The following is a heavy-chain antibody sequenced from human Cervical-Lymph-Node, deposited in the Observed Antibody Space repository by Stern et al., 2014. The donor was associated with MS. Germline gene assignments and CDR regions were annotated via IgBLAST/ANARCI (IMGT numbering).Heavy chain of an antibody. J-gene: IGHJ5*02. CDR2: IWYDGSNK. V-gene: IGHV3-33*01. CDR3: ARGGTWIQLWLGWFDP. CDR1: GFTFSSYG. D-gene: IGHD5-18*01. Sequence: VHLVESGGGVVQPGRSLRLSCAASGFTFSSYGMHWVRQAPGKGLEWVAVIWYDGSNKYYGDSVKGRFTISRDNSKNTLYLQMNSLRAEDTAVYYCARGGTWIQLWLGWFDPWGQGTLVTVSS.